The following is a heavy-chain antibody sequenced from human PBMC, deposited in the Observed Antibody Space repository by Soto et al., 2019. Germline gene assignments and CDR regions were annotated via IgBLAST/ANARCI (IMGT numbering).Heavy chain of an antibody. Sequence: PGGSLSLSCAASGFTFSSYSMNWVRQAPGKGLEWVSYISSSSTIYYADSVKGRFTISRDNAKNSLYLQMNSLRDEDTAVYFCARDLTYYDSSGYYLGFSDYWGQGTLVTVSS. V-gene: IGHV3-48*02. CDR3: ARDLTYYDSSGYYLGFSDY. CDR2: ISSSSTI. J-gene: IGHJ4*02. CDR1: GFTFSSYS. D-gene: IGHD3-22*01.